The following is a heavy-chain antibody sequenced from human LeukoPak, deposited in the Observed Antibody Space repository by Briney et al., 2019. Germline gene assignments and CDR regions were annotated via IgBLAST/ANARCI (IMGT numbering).Heavy chain of an antibody. D-gene: IGHD3-3*01. Sequence: SETLSLTCTVSGGSISSYYWSWIRQPPGKGLEWIGYIYYSGSTNYNPSLKSRVTISVDTSKNQFSLKLSSVTAADTAMYYCARHYADRYDFWSAPPVWDVWGQGTTVTVSS. CDR1: GGSISSYY. J-gene: IGHJ6*02. V-gene: IGHV4-59*08. CDR2: IYYSGST. CDR3: ARHYADRYDFWSAPPVWDV.